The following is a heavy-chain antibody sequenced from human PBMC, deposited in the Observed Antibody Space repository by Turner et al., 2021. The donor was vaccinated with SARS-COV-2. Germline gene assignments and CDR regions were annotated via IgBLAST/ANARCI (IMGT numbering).Heavy chain of an antibody. D-gene: IGHD5-18*01. J-gene: IGHJ6*02. V-gene: IGHV3-48*01. CDR2: ISSSISTI. Sequence: EVQLMESGGGLVQPGGSLRLSCAASGFTFSNYSRNWVRQAAGKGLEWVSYISSSISTIYYAESVEGRFTISRDNAKNTLYLQMNSLRAEDTAVYYCARERGYSYGPYYYGMDVWGQGTTVTVSS. CDR3: ARERGYSYGPYYYGMDV. CDR1: GFTFSNYS.